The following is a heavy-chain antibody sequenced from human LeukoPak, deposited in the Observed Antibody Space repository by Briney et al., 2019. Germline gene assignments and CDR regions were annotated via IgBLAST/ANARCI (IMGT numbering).Heavy chain of an antibody. V-gene: IGHV4-61*02. CDR1: GGSISSGSYY. Sequence: SETLSLTCTVSGGSISSGSYYWNWIRQPAGKGLEWIGRIYTSGSTNYNPSLKSRVTISVDTSKNQFSLKLSFVTAADTAVYYCAREGLNMVRGVIPKEAWGWFDPWGQGTLVTVSS. J-gene: IGHJ5*02. CDR3: AREGLNMVRGVIPKEAWGWFDP. CDR2: IYTSGST. D-gene: IGHD3-10*01.